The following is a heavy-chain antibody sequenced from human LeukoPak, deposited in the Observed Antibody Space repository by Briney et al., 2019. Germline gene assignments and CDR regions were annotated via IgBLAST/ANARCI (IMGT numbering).Heavy chain of an antibody. D-gene: IGHD2/OR15-2a*01. CDR3: VRAAKKNLYYYMVV. Sequence: GGSLRLSCAASRFTFSTYSVNWVRQAPGRGLEWVSSISSSGSYIYYADSLKGRFTISRDNAKKSLYLQMNTLRAEDTAVYYCVRAAKKNLYYYMVVWGKGTTVTVSS. CDR1: RFTFSTYS. J-gene: IGHJ6*03. CDR2: ISSSGSYI. V-gene: IGHV3-21*01.